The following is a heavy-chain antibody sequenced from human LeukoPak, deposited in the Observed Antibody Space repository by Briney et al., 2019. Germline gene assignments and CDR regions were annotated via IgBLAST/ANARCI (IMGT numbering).Heavy chain of an antibody. J-gene: IGHJ4*02. CDR1: GGSISSGSYY. V-gene: IGHV4-61*02. CDR3: AREFDSSGYYLYAIDY. D-gene: IGHD3-22*01. Sequence: SETLSLTCTVAGGSISSGSYYWNWIRQPAGKGLEWVGRIHTGGSTSYNPSLESRVTISVDTSKNQFSLKLSSVTAADTAVYYCAREFDSSGYYLYAIDYWGQGTLVTVSS. CDR2: IHTGGST.